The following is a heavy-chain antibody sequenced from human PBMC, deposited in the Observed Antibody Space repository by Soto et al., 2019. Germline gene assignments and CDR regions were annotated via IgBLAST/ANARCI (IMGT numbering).Heavy chain of an antibody. CDR1: GFTFSSYG. CDR2: IWYDGSNK. CDR3: ARDYYNSSGSY. Sequence: PGGSLRLSCAASGFTFSSYGMHWVRQAPGKGLEWVAVIWYDGSNKYYADSVKGRFTISRDNSKNTLYLQMNSLRAEDTAVYYCARDYYNSSGSYWGQGTLVTVSS. V-gene: IGHV3-33*01. J-gene: IGHJ4*02. D-gene: IGHD3-22*01.